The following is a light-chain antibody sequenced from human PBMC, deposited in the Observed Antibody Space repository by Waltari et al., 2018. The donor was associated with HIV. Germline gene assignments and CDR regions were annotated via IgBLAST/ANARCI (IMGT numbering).Light chain of an antibody. J-gene: IGLJ3*02. CDR2: GNN. Sequence: QSVLTQPPSVSGAPGQRVTFPCTGSSSNIGAGYDVQWDQQLPGTAPKLLIYGNNNRPSGVPDRFSGSKSGTSASLAITGLQAEDEADYYCQSYDSSLSGSWVFGGGTKLTVL. V-gene: IGLV1-40*01. CDR1: SSNIGAGYD. CDR3: QSYDSSLSGSWV.